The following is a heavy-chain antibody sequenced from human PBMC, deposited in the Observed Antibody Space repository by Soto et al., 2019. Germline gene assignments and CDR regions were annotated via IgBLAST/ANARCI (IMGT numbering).Heavy chain of an antibody. V-gene: IGHV3-15*01. CDR1: GFTFSNAW. J-gene: IGHJ4*02. Sequence: GGSLRLSCAASGFTFSNAWMNWVRQAPGKGLEWVGRIKSKTDGGTTDYAAPVKGRFTISRDDSKNTLYLQMNSLKTEDTALYYCTTRRPYCSGGSCYIYWGQGTLVTVS. CDR2: IKSKTDGGTT. CDR3: TTRRPYCSGGSCYIY. D-gene: IGHD2-15*01.